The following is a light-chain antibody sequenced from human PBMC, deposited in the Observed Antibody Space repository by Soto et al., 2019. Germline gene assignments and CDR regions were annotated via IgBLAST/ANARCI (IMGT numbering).Light chain of an antibody. Sequence: EIVLTQSPATLSLSPGERATLSCRASQSVSSYLAWYQQKPGQAPRLLIYDASNRATGIPARFSGSGSGTDFTLTISSLEPEDSAVYYCQQYHTWPVTFGGGTKVDIK. CDR2: DAS. CDR1: QSVSSY. V-gene: IGKV3-11*01. CDR3: QQYHTWPVT. J-gene: IGKJ4*01.